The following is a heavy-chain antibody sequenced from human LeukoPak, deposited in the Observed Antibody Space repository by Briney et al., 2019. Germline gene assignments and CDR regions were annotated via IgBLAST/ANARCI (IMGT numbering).Heavy chain of an antibody. D-gene: IGHD3-22*01. Sequence: LGESLKISCEGSGYSFSNYWLGWVRQMPGKGLEWMGIIYPGDSDTRYSPSFQGQVTISADKSISTAYLQWSSLKASDTAMYYCARVDYYDRSGHFDYWGQGTQVTVSS. J-gene: IGHJ4*02. CDR1: GYSFSNYW. V-gene: IGHV5-51*01. CDR3: ARVDYYDRSGHFDY. CDR2: IYPGDSDT.